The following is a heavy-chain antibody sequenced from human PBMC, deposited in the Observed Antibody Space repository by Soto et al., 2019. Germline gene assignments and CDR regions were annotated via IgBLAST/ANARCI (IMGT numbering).Heavy chain of an antibody. CDR1: GFSFSNYN. V-gene: IGHV3-48*01. CDR2: ITDSSDTV. Sequence: GGSLRLSCVASGFSFSNYNMNWVRQAPGKGLEWVSYITDSSDTVHYADSVRGRFTISRDNAESSLYLEMNSLRAEDTAVYYCARESEDLTSNFDYWGQGTLVTVSS. CDR3: ARESEDLTSNFDY. J-gene: IGHJ4*02.